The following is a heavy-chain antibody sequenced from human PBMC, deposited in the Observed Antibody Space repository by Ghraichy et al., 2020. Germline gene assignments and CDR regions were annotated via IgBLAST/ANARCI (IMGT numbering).Heavy chain of an antibody. CDR2: ISSNGHTI. Sequence: LTCAASGFSFSDYYMIWIRQAPGKGLEWVSYISSNGHTIHYADSVKGRFTISRDNAKNSLYLQMNSLRAEDTAVYYCARGFPVDPWGQGTLVTVSS. V-gene: IGHV3-11*01. J-gene: IGHJ5*02. CDR1: GFSFSDYY. CDR3: ARGFPVDP.